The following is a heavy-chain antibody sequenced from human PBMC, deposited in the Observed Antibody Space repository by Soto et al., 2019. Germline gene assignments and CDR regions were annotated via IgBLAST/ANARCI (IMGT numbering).Heavy chain of an antibody. J-gene: IGHJ6*02. CDR1: GYSISSGYY. Sequence: SETLSLTCAVSGYSISSGYYWGWIRQPPGKGLEWIGSIYHSGSTYYNPSLKSRVTISVDTSKNQFSLKLSSVTAADTAVYYCARGGSYRSQTYYGMDVWGQGTTVTVSS. CDR2: IYHSGST. V-gene: IGHV4-38-2*01. D-gene: IGHD1-26*01. CDR3: ARGGSYRSQTYYGMDV.